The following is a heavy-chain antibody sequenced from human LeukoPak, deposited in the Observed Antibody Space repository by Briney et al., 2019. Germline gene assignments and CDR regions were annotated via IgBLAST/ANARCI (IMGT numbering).Heavy chain of an antibody. CDR2: ISYDGSNK. V-gene: IGHV3-30*18. CDR3: AKGVRADFWSGSDWFDP. CDR1: GFTFSSYG. J-gene: IGHJ5*02. Sequence: LPGGSLRLSCAASGFTFSSYGMHWVRQAPGKGLEWVAVISYDGSNKYYADSVKGRFTISRDNSKNTLYLQMNSLRAEDTAVYYCAKGVRADFWSGSDWFDPWGQGTLVTVSS. D-gene: IGHD3-3*01.